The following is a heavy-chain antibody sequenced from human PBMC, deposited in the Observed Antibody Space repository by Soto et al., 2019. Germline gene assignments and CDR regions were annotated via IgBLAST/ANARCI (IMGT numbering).Heavy chain of an antibody. CDR3: AAHDSGGYYAEY. CDR2: IHYSGST. D-gene: IGHD3-22*01. V-gene: IGHV4-39*01. J-gene: IGHJ4*02. CDR1: GDSVTISDYY. Sequence: QLQLQESGPGLVKPSETLSLTCTVSGDSVTISDYYWSWIRQPPGMGLEWIGSIHYSGSTYYNPTLRSRVTISGDTSKKQFSLKLTSVTAADAAVYYCAAHDSGGYYAEYWGQGTLVTVSA.